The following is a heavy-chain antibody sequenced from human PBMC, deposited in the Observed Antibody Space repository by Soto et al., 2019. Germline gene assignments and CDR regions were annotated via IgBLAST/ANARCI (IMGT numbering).Heavy chain of an antibody. Sequence: QITLRESGPTLVKPTQTLTLTCTFSGFSLSTSGVGVGWIRQPPGKALEWLTLIYWNDEKRYRPSLKSRLTITKDTSKNRVVLTMTNMDPVDTATYYCAHIVGSNWLPEYFQDWGQGTLVTVSS. CDR2: IYWNDEK. J-gene: IGHJ1*01. V-gene: IGHV2-5*01. CDR3: AHIVGSNWLPEYFQD. D-gene: IGHD6-13*01. CDR1: GFSLSTSGVG.